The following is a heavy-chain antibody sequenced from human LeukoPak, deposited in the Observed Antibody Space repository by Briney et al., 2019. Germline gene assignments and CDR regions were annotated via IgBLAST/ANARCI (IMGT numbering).Heavy chain of an antibody. CDR1: GYTFTGYY. V-gene: IGHV1-2*02. Sequence: SSVKVSCKASGYTFTGYYMHWVRQAPGQGLEWMGWINPNSGGTNYAQKFQGRVTMTRDTSISTAYMELSRLRSDDTAVYYCAREMGIGYCSSTSCHPDRSIDVWGKGTTVTVSS. CDR3: AREMGIGYCSSTSCHPDRSIDV. D-gene: IGHD2-2*01. CDR2: INPNSGGT. J-gene: IGHJ6*03.